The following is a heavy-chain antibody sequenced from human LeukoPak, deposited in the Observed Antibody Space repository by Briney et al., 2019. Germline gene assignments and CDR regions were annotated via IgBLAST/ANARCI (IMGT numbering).Heavy chain of an antibody. J-gene: IGHJ4*02. CDR3: AGTSYSSHFDY. V-gene: IGHV3-64D*09. CDR2: ITSNGGST. CDR1: GFTFSDYA. Sequence: GGSLRLSCSASGFTFSDYAIHWVRQAPGKGLEYVSAITSNGGSTYYADSVKGRFTISRDNSKNTLYLQMSSLRPEDTAVYYCAGTSYSSHFDYWGQGTLVTVSS. D-gene: IGHD3-22*01.